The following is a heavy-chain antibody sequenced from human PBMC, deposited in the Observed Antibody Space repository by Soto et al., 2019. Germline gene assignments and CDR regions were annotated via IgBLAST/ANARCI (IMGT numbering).Heavy chain of an antibody. Sequence: QVRLQESGPGLVNPSGTLSLTCVVSGGSITSPNWWTWVRQPPGRGLEWIAEMHHSGSTNYSPSLKSRVVMSIDKSKNQFSLKLISVTAADTAVYYCATGNVYYYGSGGLWDQWGRGALVPVSS. CDR1: GGSITSPNW. J-gene: IGHJ4*02. CDR3: ATGNVYYYGSGGLWDQ. D-gene: IGHD3-10*01. V-gene: IGHV4-4*02. CDR2: MHHSGST.